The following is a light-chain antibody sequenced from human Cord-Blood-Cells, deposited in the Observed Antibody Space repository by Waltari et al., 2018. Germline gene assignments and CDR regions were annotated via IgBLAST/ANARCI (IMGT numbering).Light chain of an antibody. CDR2: GAS. Sequence: EIVMTQSPATPTVSPGERATLSCTASQSVSSNLAWDQQKPGQAPRLLIYGASTRATGIPARFSGSGSGTEFTLTISSLQSEDFAVYYCQQYNNWPPWTFGQGTKVEIK. CDR1: QSVSSN. CDR3: QQYNNWPPWT. J-gene: IGKJ1*01. V-gene: IGKV3-15*01.